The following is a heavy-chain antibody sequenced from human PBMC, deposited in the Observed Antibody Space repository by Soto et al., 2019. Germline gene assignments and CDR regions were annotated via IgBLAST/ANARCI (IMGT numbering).Heavy chain of an antibody. Sequence: EVQLVESGGGLVKPGGSLRLSCAASGFTFSSYSMNWVRQAPGKGLEWVSSISSSSSYIYYADSVKGRFTISRDNAKNSLYLQMNSLRAEDTAVYYCARAKYYYDSHTGGWFDPWCQGTLVTVSS. J-gene: IGHJ5*02. CDR2: ISSSSSYI. V-gene: IGHV3-21*01. CDR3: ARAKYYYDSHTGGWFDP. CDR1: GFTFSSYS. D-gene: IGHD3-22*01.